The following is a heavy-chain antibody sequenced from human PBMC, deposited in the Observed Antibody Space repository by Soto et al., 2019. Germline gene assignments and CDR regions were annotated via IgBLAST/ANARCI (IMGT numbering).Heavy chain of an antibody. D-gene: IGHD3-10*01. J-gene: IGHJ6*02. CDR1: GDSVSSNSAA. CDR3: ARVPITMVRGVISYYHYYHGMDV. CDR2: TYYRSKWYN. Sequence: QSQTLSLTCAISGDSVSSNSAAWNWIRPSPSRGLEWLGRTYYRSKWYNDYAVSVKSRITINPDTSKNQFSLQLNSVTPEDTAVYYCARVPITMVRGVISYYHYYHGMDVWGQGTTVTVSS. V-gene: IGHV6-1*01.